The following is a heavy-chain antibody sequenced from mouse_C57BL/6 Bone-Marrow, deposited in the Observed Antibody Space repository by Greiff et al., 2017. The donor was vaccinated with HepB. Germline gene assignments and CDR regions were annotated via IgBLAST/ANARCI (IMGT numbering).Heavy chain of an antibody. J-gene: IGHJ4*01. CDR3: ARPPPIYYGNYGYAMDY. CDR1: GYTFTDYY. CDR2: INPNNGGT. V-gene: IGHV1-26*01. Sequence: EVQLQQSGPELVKPGASVKISCKASGYTFTDYYMNWVKQSHGKSLEWIGDINPNNGGTSYNQKFKGKATLTVDKSSSTAYMELRSLTSEDSAVYYCARPPPIYYGNYGYAMDYWGQGTSVTVSS. D-gene: IGHD2-1*01.